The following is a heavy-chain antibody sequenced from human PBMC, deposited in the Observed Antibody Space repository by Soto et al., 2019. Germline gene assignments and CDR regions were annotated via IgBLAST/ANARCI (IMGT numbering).Heavy chain of an antibody. CDR2: ISGSGGST. Sequence: PGGSLRLSCAASGFTFSSYAMSWVRQAPGKGLEWVSAISGSGGSTYYADSVKGRFTISRDNSKNTLYLQMNSLRAEDTAVYYCAKDEGYSSSSYYFDYWGQGTLVTVSS. CDR3: AKDEGYSSSSYYFDY. J-gene: IGHJ4*02. D-gene: IGHD6-6*01. CDR1: GFTFSSYA. V-gene: IGHV3-23*01.